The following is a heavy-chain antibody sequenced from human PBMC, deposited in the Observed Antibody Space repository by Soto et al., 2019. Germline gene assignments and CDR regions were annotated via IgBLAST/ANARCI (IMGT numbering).Heavy chain of an antibody. D-gene: IGHD3-3*01. CDR2: IYYSGST. CDR1: GGSISSSSHY. CDR3: ARLPAYYDFSPMDV. Sequence: SETLSLTCTVSGGSISSSSHYWGWIRQPPGKGLEWIGSIYYSGSTYYNPSLKSRVTISVDTSRNQFSLKLSSVTAADTAVYYCARLPAYYDFSPMDVWGKGTTVTVSS. V-gene: IGHV4-39*01. J-gene: IGHJ6*03.